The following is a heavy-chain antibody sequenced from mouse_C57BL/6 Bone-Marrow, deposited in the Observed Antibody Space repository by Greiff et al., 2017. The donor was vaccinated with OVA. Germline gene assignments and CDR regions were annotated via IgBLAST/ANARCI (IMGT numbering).Heavy chain of an antibody. CDR1: GFNIKDYY. Sequence: EVKLVESGAELVKPGASVKLSCTASGFNIKDYYMHWVKQRTEQGLEWIGRIDPEDGETKYAPKFQGKATITADTSSNTAYLQLSSLTSEDTAVYYCALTMVTTLYWYFDVWGTGTTVTVSS. D-gene: IGHD2-2*01. CDR2: IDPEDGET. J-gene: IGHJ1*03. CDR3: ALTMVTTLYWYFDV. V-gene: IGHV14-2*01.